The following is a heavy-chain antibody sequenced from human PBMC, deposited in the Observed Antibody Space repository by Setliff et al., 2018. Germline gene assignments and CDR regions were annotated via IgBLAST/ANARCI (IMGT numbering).Heavy chain of an antibody. CDR2: ISSSGSTI. J-gene: IGHJ5*02. V-gene: IGHV3-48*03. CDR3: ARDKLRFLENWFDP. Sequence: PGGSLRLSCAASGFTFSSYEMDWVRQAPGKGLEWVSYISSSGSTIYYADSVKGRFTISRDNAKNSLYLQMNSLRAEDTAVYYCARDKLRFLENWFDPWGQGTLVTVSS. CDR1: GFTFSSYE. D-gene: IGHD3-3*01.